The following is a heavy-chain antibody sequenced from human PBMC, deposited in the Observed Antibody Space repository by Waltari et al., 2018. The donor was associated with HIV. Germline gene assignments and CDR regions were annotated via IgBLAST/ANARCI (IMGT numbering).Heavy chain of an antibody. D-gene: IGHD6-13*01. J-gene: IGHJ6*02. CDR1: GFTFSNYG. CDR2: ISVSGGST. V-gene: IGHV3-23*01. CDR3: VKEHQYSHSWYSYYGMDV. Sequence: EVQVLESGGALVQPGGSLRLSCAASGFTFSNYGMSWVRQAPGRGLGVVSTISVSGGSTYYADSGKGRFTVSRDNSKNTLYLQMNSLRAEDTAVYFCVKEHQYSHSWYSYYGMDVWGQGTTVTVSS.